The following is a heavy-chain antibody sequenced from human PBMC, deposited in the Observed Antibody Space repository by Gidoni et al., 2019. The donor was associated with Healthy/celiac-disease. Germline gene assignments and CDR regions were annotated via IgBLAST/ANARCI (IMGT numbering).Heavy chain of an antibody. CDR3: ARVQPPLIAAADAFDI. J-gene: IGHJ3*02. D-gene: IGHD6-13*01. V-gene: IGHV4-4*07. Sequence: QVQLQESGPGLVKPSETLSLTCTVSGGSISSYYWSWIRQPAGKGLEWIGRIYTSGSTNYNPSLKSRVTMSVDTSKNQFSLKLSSVTAADTAVYYCARVQPPLIAAADAFDIWGQGTMVTVSS. CDR2: IYTSGST. CDR1: GGSISSYY.